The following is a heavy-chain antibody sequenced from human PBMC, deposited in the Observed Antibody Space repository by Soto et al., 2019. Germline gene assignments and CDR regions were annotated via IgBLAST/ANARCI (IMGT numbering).Heavy chain of an antibody. CDR1: GFTFSTYG. D-gene: IGHD1-26*01. V-gene: IGHV3-30*18. J-gene: IGHJ3*02. CDR2: ITYDGSHE. Sequence: QVHLVESGGGVVQPGASLRLSCVASGFTFSTYGMHWVRQAPGKGLEWVGVITYDGSHEFYADSVKGRFTISRENSKSTLYLQMSSLRAEDAAVYYCAKGWREHFPGDAFDIWGQGTMVTVSS. CDR3: AKGWREHFPGDAFDI.